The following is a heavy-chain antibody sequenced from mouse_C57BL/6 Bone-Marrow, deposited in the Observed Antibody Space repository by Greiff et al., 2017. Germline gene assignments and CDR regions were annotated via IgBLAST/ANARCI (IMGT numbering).Heavy chain of an antibody. D-gene: IGHD2-3*01. J-gene: IGHJ2*01. V-gene: IGHV1-5*01. CDR2: IYPGNSDT. CDR3: TRMGGWLLLDY. CDR1: GYTFTSYW. Sequence: VQLQQSGTVLARPGASVKRSGKTSGYTFTSYWMHWVKQRPGQGLEWIGAIYPGNSDTSYNQKFKGKAKLTAVTSASTAYMELSSLTNEDSAVYYCTRMGGWLLLDYWGQGTTRTVSS.